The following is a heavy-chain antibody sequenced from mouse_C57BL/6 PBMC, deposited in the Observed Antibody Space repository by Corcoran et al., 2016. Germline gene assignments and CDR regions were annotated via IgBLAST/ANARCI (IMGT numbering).Heavy chain of an antibody. V-gene: IGHV3-6*01. D-gene: IGHD2-1*01. CDR3: ARSLVYGNSCFDY. Sequence: DVQLQESGPGLVKPSQSLSLTCSVTGYSITSGYYWNWIRQFPGNKLEWMGYISYDGSNNYNPSLKNRISITRDTSKNQFFLKLNSVTTEDTATYYGARSLVYGNSCFDYWGQGTTLTVSS. CDR1: GYSITSGYY. J-gene: IGHJ2*01. CDR2: ISYDGSN.